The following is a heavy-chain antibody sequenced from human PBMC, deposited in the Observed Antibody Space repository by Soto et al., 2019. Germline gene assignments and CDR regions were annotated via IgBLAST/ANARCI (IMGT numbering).Heavy chain of an antibody. J-gene: IGHJ3*02. CDR2: ISGSGGST. V-gene: IGHV3-23*01. D-gene: IGHD3-22*01. CDR1: GFTFSSYA. Sequence: EVQLLESGGGLVQPGGSLRLSCAASGFTFSSYAMSWVRQAPGKGLEWVSAISGSGGSTYYADSVKGRFTISRDNSKNXQYLQMNSLRAEDTAVYYCAKDHEVTMIVVWDAFDIWGQGTMVTVSS. CDR3: AKDHEVTMIVVWDAFDI.